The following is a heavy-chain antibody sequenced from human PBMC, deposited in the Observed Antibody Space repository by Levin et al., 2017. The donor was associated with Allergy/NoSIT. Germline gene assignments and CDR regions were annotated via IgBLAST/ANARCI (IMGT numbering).Heavy chain of an antibody. Sequence: SQTLSLTCAVYGESFRGYYWSWIRQSLGKGLEWIGEINHRGNTNYNPSLKSRVTVSVDTSKNQFSLKLTSLTAADTAIYFCVRGGYWKFDFWGQGALVTVSS. CDR1: GESFRGYY. CDR2: INHRGNT. J-gene: IGHJ4*02. V-gene: IGHV4-34*01. D-gene: IGHD2-15*01. CDR3: VRGGYWKFDF.